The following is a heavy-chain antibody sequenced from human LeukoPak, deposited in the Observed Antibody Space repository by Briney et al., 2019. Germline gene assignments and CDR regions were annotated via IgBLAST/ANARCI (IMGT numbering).Heavy chain of an antibody. D-gene: IGHD6-19*01. V-gene: IGHV3-21*01. CDR2: ITSGSSYI. CDR1: GFSFSTYN. J-gene: IGHJ4*02. Sequence: PGGSLRLSCAASGFSFSTYNMNWVRQAPGQRLEWLSSITSGSSYIYYADSVKGRFTISRDNSKNTLYLQMNSLRAEDTAVYYCAKDSGYGSGWTFGYWGQGTLVTVSS. CDR3: AKDSGYGSGWTFGY.